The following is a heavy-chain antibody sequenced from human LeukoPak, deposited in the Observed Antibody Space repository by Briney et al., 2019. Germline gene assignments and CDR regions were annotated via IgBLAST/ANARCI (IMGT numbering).Heavy chain of an antibody. Sequence: PGGSLRLSCAASGFTISDYAMSWVRQAPGKGLEWVSVINNSGGNTYYADSVKGRFTVSRDNPKNTLYLQMNSLRAEDTAVYYCAKEGCSGTSCYCNYWGQGTLVTVSS. J-gene: IGHJ4*02. CDR2: INNSGGNT. CDR3: AKEGCSGTSCYCNY. V-gene: IGHV3-23*01. CDR1: GFTISDYA. D-gene: IGHD2-2*01.